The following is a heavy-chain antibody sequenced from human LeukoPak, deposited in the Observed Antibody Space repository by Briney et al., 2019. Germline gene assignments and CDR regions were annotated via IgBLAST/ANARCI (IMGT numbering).Heavy chain of an antibody. D-gene: IGHD6-13*01. V-gene: IGHV4-59*08. CDR1: GGSISSYY. CDR2: IYYSGST. J-gene: IGHJ5*02. Sequence: SETLSFTCTVSGGSISSYYWSWIRQPPGKGLEWIGYIYYSGSTNYNPSLKSRVTISVDTSKNQFSLKLSSVTAADTAVYYCARRRGIAAAVNNWFDPWGQGTLVTVSS. CDR3: ARRRGIAAAVNNWFDP.